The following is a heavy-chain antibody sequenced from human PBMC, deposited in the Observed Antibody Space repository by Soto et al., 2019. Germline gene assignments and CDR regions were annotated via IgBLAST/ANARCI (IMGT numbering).Heavy chain of an antibody. J-gene: IGHJ5*02. V-gene: IGHV1-18*01. D-gene: IGHD6-19*01. Sequence: ASVKVSCKASGYTFTSYGISWVRQAPGQGLEWMGWISAYNGNTNYAQKLQGRVTMTTDTSTSTAYMELRSLRSDDTAVYYCARGAFIAVAGTNWFDPWGQGTLVTVSS. CDR2: ISAYNGNT. CDR3: ARGAFIAVAGTNWFDP. CDR1: GYTFTSYG.